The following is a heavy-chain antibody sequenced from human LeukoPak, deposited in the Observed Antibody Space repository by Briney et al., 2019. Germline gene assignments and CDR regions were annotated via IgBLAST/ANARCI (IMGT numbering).Heavy chain of an antibody. Sequence: GESLKISCKGSGYSFASYWIGWVRQMPGKGLEWMGIIHPLDSDTRYRPSFQGQVTISADKSIDTAYLQWSSLRASDTAIYYCARRPTNYYGFDYWGQGTLVTVSS. CDR2: IHPLDSDT. D-gene: IGHD3-10*01. J-gene: IGHJ4*02. CDR1: GYSFASYW. CDR3: ARRPTNYYGFDY. V-gene: IGHV5-51*01.